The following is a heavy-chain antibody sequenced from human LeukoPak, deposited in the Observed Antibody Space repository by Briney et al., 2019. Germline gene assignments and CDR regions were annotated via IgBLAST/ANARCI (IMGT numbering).Heavy chain of an antibody. CDR2: ISSSRTII. D-gene: IGHD3-22*01. CDR1: GFTFSSYS. CDR3: ARDAYSSGYYGPFEY. Sequence: SGGSLRLSCAASGFTFSSYSMNWVRQAPGKGLEWVSYISSSRTIITYADSVKGRFTISRDNAKDSLYLQMNSLRPEDTAVYHCARDAYSSGYYGPFEYWGQGTLVTVSS. J-gene: IGHJ4*02. V-gene: IGHV3-48*01.